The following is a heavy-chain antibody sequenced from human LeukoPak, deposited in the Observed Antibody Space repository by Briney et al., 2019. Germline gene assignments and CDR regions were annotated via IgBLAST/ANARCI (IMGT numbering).Heavy chain of an antibody. Sequence: SETLSLTCTVSGGSISSSSYYWGWIRQPPGKGLEWIGSIYYSGSTNYNPSLKSRVTISVDTSKNQFSLKLSSVTAADTAVYYCARNRDSSGWSYFDYWGQGTLVTVSS. D-gene: IGHD6-19*01. V-gene: IGHV4-39*07. J-gene: IGHJ4*02. CDR1: GGSISSSSYY. CDR3: ARNRDSSGWSYFDY. CDR2: IYYSGST.